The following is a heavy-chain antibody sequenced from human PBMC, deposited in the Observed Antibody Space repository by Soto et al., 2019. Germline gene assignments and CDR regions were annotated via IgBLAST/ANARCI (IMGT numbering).Heavy chain of an antibody. V-gene: IGHV4-31*03. Sequence: QVQLQESGPGLVKPSQTLSLTCTVSGGSISTGGYYWSWIRQHPGKGLEWIGYIYNGATTYYNPSIKSRVTTSVDTSKTQFSLKLSSVTVADPAVYYCAGDPAPWGQGALVTVSS. CDR3: AGDPAP. J-gene: IGHJ5*02. CDR2: IYNGATT. CDR1: GGSISTGGYY.